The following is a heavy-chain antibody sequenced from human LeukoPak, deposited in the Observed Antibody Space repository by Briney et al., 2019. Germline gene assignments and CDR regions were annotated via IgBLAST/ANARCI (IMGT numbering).Heavy chain of an antibody. CDR3: AKVGSAVYFDY. CDR1: GFTFNSYA. D-gene: IGHD2-2*01. J-gene: IGHJ4*02. V-gene: IGHV3-23*01. Sequence: GGSLRLSCAASGFTFNSYAMNWVRQAPGKGLEWVSAISGSGGSTYYADSVKGRFTISRDNSKNTLYLQMNSLRAEDTAVYYCAKVGSAVYFDYWGQGTLVTVSS. CDR2: ISGSGGST.